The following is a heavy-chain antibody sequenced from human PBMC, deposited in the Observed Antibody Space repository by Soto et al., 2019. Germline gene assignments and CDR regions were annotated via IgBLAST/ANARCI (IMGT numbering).Heavy chain of an antibody. CDR3: ARQASEQWLVYFDY. Sequence: SATLCFTGPVAGSSSRSSSYYWGWIRQPPGKGLEWIGSIYYSGSTYYNPSLKSRVTISVDTSKNQFSLKLSSVTAADTAVYYCARQASEQWLVYFDYWGQGTLVTVSS. CDR2: IYYSGST. V-gene: IGHV4-39*01. J-gene: IGHJ4*02. CDR1: GSSSRSSSYY. D-gene: IGHD6-19*01.